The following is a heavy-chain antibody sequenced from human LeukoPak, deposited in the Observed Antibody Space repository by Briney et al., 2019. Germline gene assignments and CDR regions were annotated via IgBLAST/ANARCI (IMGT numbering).Heavy chain of an antibody. V-gene: IGHV3-23*01. CDR1: GFTFSSYS. CDR3: AKEEMGYCSSTSCLGAFDI. Sequence: GGSLRLSCAASGFTFSSYSMNWVRQAPGKGLEWVSAISGSGGSTYYADSVKGRFTISRDNSKNTLYLQMNSLRAEDTAVYYCAKEEMGYCSSTSCLGAFDIWGQGTMVTVSS. D-gene: IGHD2-2*01. J-gene: IGHJ3*02. CDR2: ISGSGGST.